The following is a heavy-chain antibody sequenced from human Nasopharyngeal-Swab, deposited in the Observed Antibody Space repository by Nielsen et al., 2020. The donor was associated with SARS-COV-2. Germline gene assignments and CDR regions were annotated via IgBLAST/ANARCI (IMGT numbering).Heavy chain of an antibody. J-gene: IGHJ4*02. Sequence: GALKISCAASGFTVSSNYMSWVRQAPGKGLEWVSVIYSGGSTYYADSVKGRFTISRDNSKNTLYLQMNSLRAEDTAVYYCARGRKTGTTSYYFDYWGQGTLVTVSS. V-gene: IGHV3-66*01. CDR2: IYSGGST. CDR3: ARGRKTGTTSYYFDY. D-gene: IGHD1-1*01. CDR1: GFTVSSNY.